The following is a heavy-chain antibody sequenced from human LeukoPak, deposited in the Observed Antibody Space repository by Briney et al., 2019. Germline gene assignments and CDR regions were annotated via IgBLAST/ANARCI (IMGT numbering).Heavy chain of an antibody. CDR1: GYIFTSYV. CDR2: ISAYNGNT. J-gene: IGHJ4*02. CDR3: ARARRGYRYGSDY. D-gene: IGHD5-18*01. Sequence: ASVNVSFKASGYIFTSYVSSWVRQAPGQRLDWMGWISAYNGNTNYAQKLQGRVTMTTDTSTSTAYMALRSLKSDDPAVYYCARARRGYRYGSDYWGQGTLVTVPS. V-gene: IGHV1-18*01.